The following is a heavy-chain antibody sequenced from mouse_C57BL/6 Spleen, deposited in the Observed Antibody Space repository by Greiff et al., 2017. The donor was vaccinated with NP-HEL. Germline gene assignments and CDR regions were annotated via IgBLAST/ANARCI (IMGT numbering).Heavy chain of an antibody. CDR1: GYTFTSYW. CDR2: IYPSDSET. CDR3: ARGYYGSKAAY. Sequence: QVQLQQPGAELVRPGSSVKLSCKASGYTFTSYWMDWVKQRPGQGLEWIGNIYPSDSETHYNQKFKDKATLTVDQSSSTAYMQLSSLTSEDSAVYYCARGYYGSKAAYWGQGTLVTVSA. D-gene: IGHD1-1*01. J-gene: IGHJ3*01. V-gene: IGHV1-61*01.